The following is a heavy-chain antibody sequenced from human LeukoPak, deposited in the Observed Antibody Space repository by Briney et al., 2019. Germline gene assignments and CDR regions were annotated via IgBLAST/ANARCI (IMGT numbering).Heavy chain of an antibody. Sequence: GGSLTLSSAASRVNFNRNTMGCGSQTPRNRLEALSAINGSGGSTYSADSVKGRFTISRDNSKNTLYLQMNSLRAEDTAVYYCAKVRDPLIAAAPGNYFDYWGQGILVTVSS. CDR3: AKVRDPLIAAAPGNYFDY. D-gene: IGHD6-13*01. CDR1: RVNFNRNT. V-gene: IGHV3-23*01. J-gene: IGHJ4*02. CDR2: INGSGGST.